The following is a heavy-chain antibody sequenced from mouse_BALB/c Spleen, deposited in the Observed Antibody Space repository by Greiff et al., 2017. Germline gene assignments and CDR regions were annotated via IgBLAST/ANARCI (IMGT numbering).Heavy chain of an antibody. CDR3: ARRHPTVLDY. CDR2: INPSNGRT. Sequence: QVQLQQPGAELVKPGASVKLSCKASGYTFTSYWMHWVKQRPGQGLEWIGEINPSNGRTNYNEKFKSKATLTVDKSSSTAYMQLSSLTSEDSAVYYCARRHPTVLDYWGQGTSVTVSS. CDR1: GYTFTSYW. J-gene: IGHJ4*01. V-gene: IGHV1S81*02. D-gene: IGHD1-1*01.